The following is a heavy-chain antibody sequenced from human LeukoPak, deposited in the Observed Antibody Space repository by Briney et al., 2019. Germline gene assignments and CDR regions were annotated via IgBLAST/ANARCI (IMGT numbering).Heavy chain of an antibody. CDR3: AAWGSSSSPLPGMDV. D-gene: IGHD6-13*01. V-gene: IGHV1-46*01. J-gene: IGHJ6*02. CDR2: INPNGGGT. CDR1: GYTFINDY. Sequence: ASVKVSCKASGYTFINDYMHWVRQAPGQGLEWMGVINPNGGGTSYAQKVQARVTMTRDTSTSTVYMELSSLRSEDTAVYYCAAWGSSSSPLPGMDVWGQGTTVTVSS.